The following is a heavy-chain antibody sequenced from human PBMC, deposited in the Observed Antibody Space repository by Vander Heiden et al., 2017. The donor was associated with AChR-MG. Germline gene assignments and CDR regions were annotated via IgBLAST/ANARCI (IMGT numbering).Heavy chain of an antibody. D-gene: IGHD4-17*01. V-gene: IGHV3-9*01. CDR2: ISWNSGSI. CDR1: GFTFDDYA. Sequence: EVQLVESGGGLVQPGRSLRLSCAASGFTFDDYAMHWVRQAPGKGLEWVSGISWNSGSIGYADSVKGRFTISRDNAKNSLYLQMNSLRAEDTALYYCAKDRDYGGNSDFDYWGQGTLVTVSS. J-gene: IGHJ4*02. CDR3: AKDRDYGGNSDFDY.